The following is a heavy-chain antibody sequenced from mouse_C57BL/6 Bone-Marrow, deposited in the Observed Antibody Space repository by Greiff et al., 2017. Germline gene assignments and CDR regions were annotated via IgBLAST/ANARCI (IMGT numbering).Heavy chain of an antibody. CDR3: ARDWGDGSSWGDWYFDV. Sequence: QVQLQQPGAELVMPGASVKLSCKASGYTFTSYWMHWVKQRPGQGLEWIGEIDPSDSYTNYNQQFKGKSTLTVDKSSSTAYMQLSSLTSEDSAVXDCARDWGDGSSWGDWYFDVWGTGTTVTVSS. V-gene: IGHV1-69*01. J-gene: IGHJ1*03. CDR1: GYTFTSYW. CDR2: IDPSDSYT. D-gene: IGHD1-1*01.